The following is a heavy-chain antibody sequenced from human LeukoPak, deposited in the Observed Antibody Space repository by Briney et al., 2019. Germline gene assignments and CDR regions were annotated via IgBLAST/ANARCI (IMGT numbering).Heavy chain of an antibody. CDR3: AGPIDQNS. D-gene: IGHD1-26*01. CDR2: INPTTGGA. J-gene: IGHJ4*02. CDR1: GYDFAGFY. Sequence: ASVRVSCKASGYDFAGFYLHWVRQVPGQGLEWMGRINPTTGGANFTQKFQGRVTLTRDTSISTAYMDLSGLRSDNTAVYYCAGPIDQNSWGQATLVTVAS. V-gene: IGHV1-2*06.